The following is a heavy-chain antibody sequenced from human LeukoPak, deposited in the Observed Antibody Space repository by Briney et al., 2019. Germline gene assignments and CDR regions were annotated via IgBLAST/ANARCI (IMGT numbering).Heavy chain of an antibody. CDR3: ARLSPIDYDILTGLDYYFDY. CDR1: GGTFSSYA. J-gene: IGHJ4*02. D-gene: IGHD3-9*01. V-gene: IGHV1-69*04. Sequence: GSSVKVSCKASGGTFSSYAISWVRQAPGQGLEWMGRIIPILGIANYAQEFQGRVTITADKSTSTAYMELSSLRSEDTAVYYCARLSPIDYDILTGLDYYFDYWGQGTLVTVSS. CDR2: IIPILGIA.